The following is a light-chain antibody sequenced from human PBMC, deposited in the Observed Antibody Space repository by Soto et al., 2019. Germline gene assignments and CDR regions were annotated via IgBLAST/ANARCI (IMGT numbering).Light chain of an antibody. V-gene: IGKV2-28*01. CDR1: QSLLESNGFNY. Sequence: DIVMTQSPLSLPVTPGEPASISCRSSQSLLESNGFNYLDWYLQKPGQSPQLLIYLGSKLASGVPDRFSGIGSGTDFTLKISRVEAEDVGVYYCMQALQTPPTFGGGTKVEIK. CDR3: MQALQTPPT. CDR2: LGS. J-gene: IGKJ4*01.